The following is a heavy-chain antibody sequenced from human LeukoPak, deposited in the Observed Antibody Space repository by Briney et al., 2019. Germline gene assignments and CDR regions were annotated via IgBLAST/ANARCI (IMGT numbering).Heavy chain of an antibody. J-gene: IGHJ3*02. Sequence: PGRSLRLSCAASGFTFSNYAMHWVRQAPGAGLEWGAIISYDGSNKYYADSVQGRFTISRDNSKNTLYLQMNSLRAEDTAVYYCARRRRAYSGYDAFDIWGQGTMVTVSS. CDR3: ARRRRAYSGYDAFDI. D-gene: IGHD5-12*01. CDR2: ISYDGSNK. V-gene: IGHV3-30-3*01. CDR1: GFTFSNYA.